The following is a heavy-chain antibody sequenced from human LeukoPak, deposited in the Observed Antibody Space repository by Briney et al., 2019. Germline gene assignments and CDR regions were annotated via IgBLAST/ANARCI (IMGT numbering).Heavy chain of an antibody. V-gene: IGHV3-20*04. CDR1: GFSFDDYG. J-gene: IGHJ4*02. D-gene: IGHD3-10*01. Sequence: GGSLRLSCAASGFSFDDYGMSWVRQAPGKGLEWVSGINWNGGSTGYADSVKGRFTISRDNAKNSLSLQMNSLRADDTAVYYCARPDYYRGAESYGGDYWGQGTLVTVSS. CDR2: INWNGGST. CDR3: ARPDYYRGAESYGGDY.